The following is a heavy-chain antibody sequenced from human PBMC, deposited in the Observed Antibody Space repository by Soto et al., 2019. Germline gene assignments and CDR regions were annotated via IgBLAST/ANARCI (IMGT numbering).Heavy chain of an antibody. CDR3: ARHRKLELPCPFCWFDP. Sequence: SETLSLTCTVSGGSISSSSYYWGWIRQPPGKGLEWIGSIYYSGSTYYNPSLKSRVTISVDTSKNQFSLKLSSVTAADTAVYYCARHRKLELPCPFCWFDPWGQGTLVTVSS. CDR2: IYYSGST. D-gene: IGHD1-7*01. V-gene: IGHV4-39*01. J-gene: IGHJ5*02. CDR1: GGSISSSSYY.